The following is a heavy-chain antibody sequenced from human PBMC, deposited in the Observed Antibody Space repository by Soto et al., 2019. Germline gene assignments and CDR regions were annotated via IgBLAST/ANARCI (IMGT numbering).Heavy chain of an antibody. V-gene: IGHV1-18*04. CDR1: GYTFTNYG. CDR2: ISGYNGDT. J-gene: IGHJ6*04. Sequence: ASVKVSCKASGYTFTNYGISWVRQAPAQVLESMGWISGYNGDTNYAQMSQGRVTMTTDTSTSTAHMALRSLRSDDTTVYYCARDRRALRNGLYSALDVWGRGTRVAVSS. CDR3: ARDRRALRNGLYSALDV. D-gene: IGHD4-4*01.